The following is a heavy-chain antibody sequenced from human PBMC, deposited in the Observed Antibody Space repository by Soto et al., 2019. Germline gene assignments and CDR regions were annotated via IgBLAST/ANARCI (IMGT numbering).Heavy chain of an antibody. CDR2: ISYDGSNK. D-gene: IGHD2-2*01. J-gene: IGHJ6*02. V-gene: IGHV3-30-3*01. CDR1: GFTFSSYA. CDR3: ARDHLGYCSSTSCYRGNYYYGMDV. Sequence: QVQLVESGGGVVQPGRSLRLSCAASGFTFSSYAMHWVRQAPGKGLEWVAVISYDGSNKYYADSVKGRFTISRDNSKNTLYLQMNSLSAEDTAVYYCARDHLGYCSSTSCYRGNYYYGMDVWGQGTTVTVSS.